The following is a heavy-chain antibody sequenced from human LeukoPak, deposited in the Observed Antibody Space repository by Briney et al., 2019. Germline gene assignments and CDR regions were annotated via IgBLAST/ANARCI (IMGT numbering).Heavy chain of an antibody. D-gene: IGHD6-13*01. CDR3: AKASSSWYSDAFDI. CDR1: GFTFSSYW. V-gene: IGHV3-74*01. CDR2: IKYDGSST. J-gene: IGHJ3*02. Sequence: PGGSLRLSCAASGFTFSSYWMHWVRQAPGKGLVWVSRIKYDGSSTNYADSVKGRFTISRDNSKNTLYLQMTRLRAEHTAVYYCAKASSSWYSDAFDIWGQGTMVTVSS.